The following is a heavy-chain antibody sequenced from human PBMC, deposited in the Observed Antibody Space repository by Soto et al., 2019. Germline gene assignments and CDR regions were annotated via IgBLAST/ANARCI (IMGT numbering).Heavy chain of an antibody. CDR2: INHSGST. CDR3: ALRTIFGVVTSPGDFDY. Sequence: SETLSLTCAVYGGSFSGYYWSWIRQPLGKGLEWIGEINHSGSTNYNPSLKSRVTISVDTSKNQFSLKLSSVTAADTAVYYCALRTIFGVVTSPGDFDYWGQGTLVTVSS. CDR1: GGSFSGYY. V-gene: IGHV4-34*01. D-gene: IGHD3-3*01. J-gene: IGHJ4*02.